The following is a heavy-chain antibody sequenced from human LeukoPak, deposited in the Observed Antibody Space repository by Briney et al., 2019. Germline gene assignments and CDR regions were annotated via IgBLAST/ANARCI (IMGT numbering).Heavy chain of an antibody. CDR3: ARDPRTVRI. Sequence: GGSLRLSCAASGFTFSSYEMNWVRQAPGKGLEWVSYISSSGSTIYYADSVKGRFTISRDNAKNSLYLQMDSLRVEDTAIYYCARDPRTVRIWGQGTLVTVSS. J-gene: IGHJ4*02. CDR1: GFTFSSYE. D-gene: IGHD1-1*01. V-gene: IGHV3-48*03. CDR2: ISSSGSTI.